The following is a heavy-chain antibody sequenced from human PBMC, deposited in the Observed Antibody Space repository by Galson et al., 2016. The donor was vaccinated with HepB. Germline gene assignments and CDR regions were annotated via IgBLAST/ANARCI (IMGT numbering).Heavy chain of an antibody. V-gene: IGHV1-18*01. CDR2: ISTYNGNT. CDR3: ARDRVMVREVIGY. CDR1: GYTFTTYG. D-gene: IGHD3-10*01. Sequence: SVKVSCKASGYTFTTYGINWVRQAPGQGLEWMGWISTYNGNTNYAQKFQDRVTMTTDTSTSTIFMALTNLTSDDTAVYYCARDRVMVREVIGYWGQGTLVTVSS. J-gene: IGHJ4*02.